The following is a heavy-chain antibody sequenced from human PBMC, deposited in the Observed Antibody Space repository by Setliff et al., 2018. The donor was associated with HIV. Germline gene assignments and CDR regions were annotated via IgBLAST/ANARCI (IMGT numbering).Heavy chain of an antibody. CDR2: IHYKGNI. V-gene: IGHV4-30-4*08. CDR3: ARFTVVVFGAGEPSWFDP. D-gene: IGHD2-15*01. Sequence: SETLSLTCTVSGDSIISGDYYWSWIRQSPGKGLEWIGHIHYKGNIDYNASLKSRLAISSDTSKNQFSLNLSSVISADTAIYFCARFTVVVFGAGEPSWFDPWGQGILVTVSS. CDR1: GDSIISGDYY. J-gene: IGHJ5*02.